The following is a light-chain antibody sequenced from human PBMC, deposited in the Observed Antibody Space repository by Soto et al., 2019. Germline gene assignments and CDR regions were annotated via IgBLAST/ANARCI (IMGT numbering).Light chain of an antibody. Sequence: QAVVTQEPSLTVSPGGTVTLTCGSSTGAVTIGHYPYWLQQKTGQAPTKLIYDTDNKNPWTPARFAGSIVGGKAVLTLAGAQPEDEADDYCFLSYSGTRVLFGAGTKLTVL. J-gene: IGLJ3*02. CDR1: TGAVTIGHY. CDR2: DTD. CDR3: FLSYSGTRVL. V-gene: IGLV7-46*01.